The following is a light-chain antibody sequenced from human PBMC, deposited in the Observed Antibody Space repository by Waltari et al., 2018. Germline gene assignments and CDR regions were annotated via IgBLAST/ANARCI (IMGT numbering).Light chain of an antibody. Sequence: SCRAIQSVGNYLAWYQQKPGQAPRLLIDETYRRANGTPDRFSGSGSGTDFSLTISRLEPEDFAVYYCQKYESLPATFGQGTTVEIK. CDR1: QSVGNY. CDR3: QKYESLPAT. V-gene: IGKV3-20*01. J-gene: IGKJ1*01. CDR2: ETY.